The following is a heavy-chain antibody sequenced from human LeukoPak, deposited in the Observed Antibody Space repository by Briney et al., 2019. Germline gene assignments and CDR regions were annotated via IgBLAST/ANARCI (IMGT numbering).Heavy chain of an antibody. J-gene: IGHJ6*02. CDR1: GGSISSYY. Sequence: SETLSLTCTVSGGSISSYYWSWIRQPPGKGLEGIGYIYYSGSTNYNPSLKSRVTISVDTSKNQFSLKLSSVTAADTAVYYCARLESYYYYGMDVWGQGTTVTVSS. CDR2: IYYSGST. V-gene: IGHV4-59*08. CDR3: ARLESYYYYGMDV.